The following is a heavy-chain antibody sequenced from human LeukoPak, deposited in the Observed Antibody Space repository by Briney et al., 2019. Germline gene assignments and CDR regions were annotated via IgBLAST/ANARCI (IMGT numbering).Heavy chain of an antibody. CDR3: AKAPAAATKYYYGMDV. CDR1: GFTFNNYA. J-gene: IGHJ6*02. V-gene: IGHV3-23*01. D-gene: IGHD6-13*01. CDR2: ISGSGGAT. Sequence: GGSLRLSCAASGFTFNNYAMSWVRQAPGKGLEWVSAISGSGGATYYADSVKGRFTISRDNSKNTLFLHMNSLRVGGTAVYYCAKAPAAATKYYYGMDVWGQGTTVTVSS.